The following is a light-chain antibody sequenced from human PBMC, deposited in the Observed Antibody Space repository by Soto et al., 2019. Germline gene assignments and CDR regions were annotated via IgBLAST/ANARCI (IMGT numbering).Light chain of an antibody. V-gene: IGKV3-15*01. CDR1: QSVTNN. CDR2: GAS. CDR3: QQYNNWPPTWT. J-gene: IGKJ1*01. Sequence: EIVVTQSPATLSVSPGESATLSCRASQSVTNNLAWYQQKPGQAPRLLIYGASTRATGFPARFSGSGSGTEFTLTISSLQSEDFAVYYCQQYNNWPPTWTFGQGTKVDIK.